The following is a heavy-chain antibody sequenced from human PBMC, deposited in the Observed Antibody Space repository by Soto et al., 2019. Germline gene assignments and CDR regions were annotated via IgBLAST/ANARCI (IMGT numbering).Heavy chain of an antibody. J-gene: IGHJ4*02. CDR3: ARGGAEGYTY. D-gene: IGHD6-13*01. CDR2: SNHRGST. CDR1: GWSFHGYY. Sequence: SGTLSLTCAVYGWSFHGYYWSWIRQPPGKGLEWIGGSNHRGSTKYNPSLKSRVTISVDTSKNQFSLNLRSVTAADTAVYYCARGGAEGYTYWGQGTLVTVSS. V-gene: IGHV4-34*01.